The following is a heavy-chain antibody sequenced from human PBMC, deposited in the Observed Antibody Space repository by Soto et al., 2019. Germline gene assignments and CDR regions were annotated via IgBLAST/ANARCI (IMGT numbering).Heavy chain of an antibody. CDR3: ASVDSSGYYYYFDY. CDR2: ISSSSSTI. Sequence: GGSLRLSCAASGFTFSSYSMNWVRQAPGKGLEWVSYISSSSSTIYYTDSMKGRFTISRDNAKNSLYLQMNSLRDEDTAVYYYASVDSSGYYYYFDYWGQGTLVTVSS. CDR1: GFTFSSYS. J-gene: IGHJ4*02. D-gene: IGHD3-22*01. V-gene: IGHV3-48*02.